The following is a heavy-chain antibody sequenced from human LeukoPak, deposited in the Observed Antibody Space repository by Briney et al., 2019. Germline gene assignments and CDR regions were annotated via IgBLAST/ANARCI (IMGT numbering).Heavy chain of an antibody. D-gene: IGHD3-9*01. CDR1: GGTFSSYA. J-gene: IGHJ6*03. V-gene: IGHV1-69*01. CDR2: IIPIFGTA. CDR3: ARDSPPSGILTGYLTPYYYYYMDV. Sequence: ASVKISCKASGGTFSSYATSWVRQAPGQGLEWMGGIIPIFGTANYAQKFQGRVTITADESTSTAYMELSSLRSEDTAVYYCARDSPPSGILTGYLTPYYYYYMDVWGKGTTVTISS.